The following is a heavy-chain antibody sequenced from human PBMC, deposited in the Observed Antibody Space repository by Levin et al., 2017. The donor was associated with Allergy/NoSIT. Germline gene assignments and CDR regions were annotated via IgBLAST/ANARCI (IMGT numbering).Heavy chain of an antibody. V-gene: IGHV4-59*12. CDR3: ARGKEAFDL. CDR1: GGTIRNYY. D-gene: IGHD3-10*01. CDR2: VYNSENT. J-gene: IGHJ3*01. Sequence: SQTLSLTCAVSGGTIRNYYWSWIRQSPGMGLDWIGYVYNSENTNYNPSLKSRVTFSGDMSKNQLSLKLTSVTAADTAVYYCARGKEAFDLWGQGTMVTVSS.